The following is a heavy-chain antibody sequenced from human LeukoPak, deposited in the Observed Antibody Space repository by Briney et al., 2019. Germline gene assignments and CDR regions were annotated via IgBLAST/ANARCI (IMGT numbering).Heavy chain of an antibody. J-gene: IGHJ4*02. CDR1: GGFLSSSLYY. CDR2: IYYSDLT. V-gene: IGHV4-39*07. D-gene: IGHD2-8*02. CDR3: ARLFLLADPSRGYFEY. Sequence: SETLSLTCTVSGGFLSSSLYYWGWIRQPPGKGLEWIGSIYYSDLTYYNPSLESRVAMSLDTSKNQFSLGLSSVTAADTAIYYCARLFLLADPSRGYFEYWGPGRLVTVSS.